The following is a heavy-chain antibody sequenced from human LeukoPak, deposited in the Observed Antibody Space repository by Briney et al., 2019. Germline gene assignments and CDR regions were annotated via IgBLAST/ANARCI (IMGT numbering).Heavy chain of an antibody. Sequence: GGSLRLSCAVSGLRFDNYAMSWVRQAPGKGLDWVSTISATGDSTYYADSVKGRFTVSRDNSKNTVYLQLISLSAEDTAVYYCYGEGYWGQGTLVTVSS. CDR2: ISATGDST. D-gene: IGHD4/OR15-4a*01. J-gene: IGHJ4*02. CDR3: YGEGY. CDR1: GLRFDNYA. V-gene: IGHV3-23*01.